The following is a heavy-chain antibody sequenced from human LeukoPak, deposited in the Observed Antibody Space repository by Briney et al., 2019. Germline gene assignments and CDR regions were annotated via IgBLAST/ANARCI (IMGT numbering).Heavy chain of an antibody. V-gene: IGHV3-30*18. CDR3: AKDTAMVYNPPNYYSDY. CDR1: GFTFSNYD. D-gene: IGHD5-18*01. CDR2: IPYDGNNE. Sequence: PGRSLRLSCVATGFTFSNYDMYWVRQAPGKGLEWVAVIPYDGNNEKYADSVKGRFTISRDNSKNTIYLQMNSLRAEDTAVYYCAKDTAMVYNPPNYYSDYWGQGTLVTVSS. J-gene: IGHJ4*02.